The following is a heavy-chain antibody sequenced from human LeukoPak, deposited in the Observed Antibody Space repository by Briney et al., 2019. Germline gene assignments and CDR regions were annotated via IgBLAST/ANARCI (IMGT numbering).Heavy chain of an antibody. Sequence: PGGSLRLSCTDSGFTFRNYWMTWVRQAPGKGLEWVANIKQDGSEKYYVDSVKGRFTISRDNAKNSLYLQMNSLKTEDTAVYYCVAPIITDSTLWGYWGQGTLVTVSS. CDR2: IKQDGSEK. V-gene: IGHV3-7*03. D-gene: IGHD3-16*01. J-gene: IGHJ4*02. CDR1: GFTFRNYW. CDR3: VAPIITDSTLWGY.